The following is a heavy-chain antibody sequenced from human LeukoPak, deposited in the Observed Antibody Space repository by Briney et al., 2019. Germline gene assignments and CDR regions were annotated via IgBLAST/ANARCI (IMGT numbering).Heavy chain of an antibody. CDR1: GFTFNSYS. V-gene: IGHV3-21*01. J-gene: IGHJ4*02. CDR3: ARDSTLRGVIIY. D-gene: IGHD3-10*01. Sequence: GGSLRLSCAASGFTFNSYSMNWVRQAPGKGLEWVSSISSSSSYIYYADSVKGRFTISRDNAKNSLYLQMNSLRAEDTAVYYCARDSTLRGVIIYWGQGTLVTVSS. CDR2: ISSSSSYI.